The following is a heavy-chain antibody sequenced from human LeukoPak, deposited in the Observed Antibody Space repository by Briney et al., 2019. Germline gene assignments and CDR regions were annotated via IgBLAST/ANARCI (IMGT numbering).Heavy chain of an antibody. Sequence: SETLSLTCAVYGGSFSGYYWSWIRQPPGKGLEWIGEINHSGSTNYNPSLKSRVTISVDTSKNQFSLKLSSVTAADTAVYYCASLSGPQYYYYYGMDVWGQGTTVTVSS. CDR2: INHSGST. CDR3: ASLSGPQYYYYYGMDV. J-gene: IGHJ6*02. V-gene: IGHV4-34*01. D-gene: IGHD6-25*01. CDR1: GGSFSGYY.